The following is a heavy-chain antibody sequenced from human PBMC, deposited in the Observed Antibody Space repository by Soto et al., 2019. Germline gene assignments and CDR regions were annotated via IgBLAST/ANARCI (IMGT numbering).Heavy chain of an antibody. J-gene: IGHJ5*02. V-gene: IGHV3-74*01. D-gene: IGHD3-22*01. CDR3: VRSRVVNMIYGPWFDP. CDR2: IDNDGIST. CDR1: GFTFSSYW. Sequence: GGSLRLSCAASGFTFSSYWMHWVRQTPEKGLVWVSHIDNDGISTTYADSVKGRFTISRDNAKNTLYLQMNSLTVEDTAVYYCVRSRVVNMIYGPWFDPWGQGTLVTVSS.